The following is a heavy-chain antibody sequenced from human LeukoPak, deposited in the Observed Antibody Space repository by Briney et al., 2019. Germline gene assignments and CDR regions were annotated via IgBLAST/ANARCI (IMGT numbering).Heavy chain of an antibody. CDR2: IYTSGST. CDR3: ARDRIRGNGYYTRGYFDY. J-gene: IGHJ4*02. CDR1: GGSFSGYY. V-gene: IGHV4-4*07. Sequence: SETLSLTCAVYGGSFSGYYWSWIRQPAGKGLEWIGRIYTSGSTNYKPSLKSRVTISVDTSKNQFSLKLSSVTAADTAVYYCARDRIRGNGYYTRGYFDYWGQGTLVTVSS. D-gene: IGHD3-3*01.